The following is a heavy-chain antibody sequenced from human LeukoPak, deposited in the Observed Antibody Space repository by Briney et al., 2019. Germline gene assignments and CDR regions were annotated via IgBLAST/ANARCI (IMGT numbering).Heavy chain of an antibody. CDR1: GGSISSYY. CDR3: ARELAAAGP. CDR2: IYYSGST. V-gene: IGHV4-59*01. J-gene: IGHJ5*02. Sequence: SETLSLTCTVSGGSISSYYWSWTRQPPGKGLEWIGYIYYSGSTNYNPSLKSRVTISVDTSKNQFSLKLSSVTAADTAVYYCARELAAAGPWGQGTLVTVSS. D-gene: IGHD6-13*01.